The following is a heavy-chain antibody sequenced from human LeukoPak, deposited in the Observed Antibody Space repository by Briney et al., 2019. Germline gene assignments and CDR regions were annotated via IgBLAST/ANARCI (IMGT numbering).Heavy chain of an antibody. D-gene: IGHD2-15*01. CDR1: GGSISSGDYY. J-gene: IGHJ4*02. Sequence: SETLSLTCTVSGGSISSGDYYWSWIRQPPGKGLEWIGYIYYSGSTYYNPSLKSRVTISVDTSKNQFSLKVSSVTAADTAVYYCARAQRYCSGGSCSDYWGQGTLVTVSS. CDR2: IYYSGST. CDR3: ARAQRYCSGGSCSDY. V-gene: IGHV4-30-4*08.